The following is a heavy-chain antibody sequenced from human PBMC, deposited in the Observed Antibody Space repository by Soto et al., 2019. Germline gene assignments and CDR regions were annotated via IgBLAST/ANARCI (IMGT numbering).Heavy chain of an antibody. CDR3: ARDRHPYSTKYYFDY. Sequence: GGSLRLSCAASGFTFSTYAMNWVRQPPGKGLEWVSSISGSGAYTYYADSVQGRFTTSRDNSKNTLNLQMNSLSAEDTAVYYCARDRHPYSTKYYFDYWGQGTLVTVSS. CDR1: GFTFSTYA. D-gene: IGHD2-2*01. V-gene: IGHV3-23*01. CDR2: ISGSGAYT. J-gene: IGHJ4*02.